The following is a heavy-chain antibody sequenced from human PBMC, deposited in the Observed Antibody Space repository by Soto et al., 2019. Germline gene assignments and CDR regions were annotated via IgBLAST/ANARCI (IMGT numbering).Heavy chain of an antibody. CDR3: AKERGPKDPRRYDEYVPGDY. V-gene: IGHV4-59*12. D-gene: IGHD5-12*01. CDR2: IYYSGST. J-gene: IGHJ4*01. Sequence: SETLSLTCTVSGGSISSYYLSWIRQPPGKGLEWIGYIYYSGSTNYNPSLKSRVTISVDTSKNQFSLKLSSVTAADTAVYYCAKERGPKDPRRYDEYVPGDYWGQGTLVTVS. CDR1: GGSISSYY.